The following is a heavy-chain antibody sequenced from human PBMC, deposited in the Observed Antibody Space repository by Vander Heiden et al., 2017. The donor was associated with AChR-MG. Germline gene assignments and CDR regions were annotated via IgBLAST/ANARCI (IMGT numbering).Heavy chain of an antibody. CDR1: GFTFSSYA. V-gene: IGHV3-23*01. CDR3: AKDILAPYYYYYGMDV. Sequence: EVQLLESGGGLVHPGGSLRLSCAASGFTFSSYAMSWVRQAPGKGLEWVSAISGSGGSTYYADSVKGRFTISRDNSKNTLYLQMNSLRAEDTAVYYCAKDILAPYYYYYGMDVWGQGTTVTVSS. J-gene: IGHJ6*02. CDR2: ISGSGGST.